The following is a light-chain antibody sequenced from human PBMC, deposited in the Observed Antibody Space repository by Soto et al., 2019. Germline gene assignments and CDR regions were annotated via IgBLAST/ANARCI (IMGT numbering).Light chain of an antibody. CDR3: QVWDSSLVV. CDR1: NIGSKN. Sequence: SYELTQPLSVSVALGQTARITCGGNNIGSKNVHWYQQKPGQAPVVVIYRDTNRHSGIPERFSGSSSGNTATLTISRAQAGDEADYYCQVWDSSLVVFGGGTKLTVL. CDR2: RDT. J-gene: IGLJ2*01. V-gene: IGLV3-9*01.